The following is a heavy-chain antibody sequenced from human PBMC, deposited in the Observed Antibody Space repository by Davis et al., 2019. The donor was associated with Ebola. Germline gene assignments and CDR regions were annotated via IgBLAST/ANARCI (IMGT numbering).Heavy chain of an antibody. J-gene: IGHJ4*02. Sequence: GGSLRLSCAASGFTFSSYWMSCVRHAPGNRLELVANIKQDGSEKYCVDSVKGRVTISRDNAKNSLYLQMNSLRAEDTAVYYCARDPTSYYDFWSGYSEIRYYFDYWGQGTLVTVSS. CDR3: ARDPTSYYDFWSGYSEIRYYFDY. CDR1: GFTFSSYW. V-gene: IGHV3-7*03. CDR2: IKQDGSEK. D-gene: IGHD3-3*01.